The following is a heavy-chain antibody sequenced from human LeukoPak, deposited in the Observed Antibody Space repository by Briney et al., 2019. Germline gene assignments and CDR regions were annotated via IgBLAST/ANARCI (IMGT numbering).Heavy chain of an antibody. J-gene: IGHJ5*02. CDR1: GGSFSGYY. CDR2: ISYSGRT. V-gene: IGHV4-59*08. Sequence: SETLSLTCAVYGGSFSGYYWSWIRQPPGKGLEWIGYISYSGRTNYNPSLRSRVTISIDTSRNQFSLKLRSATAADTAVYYRARRSGYTSGYRVVSWFDPWGQGTLVTVSS. CDR3: ARRSGYTSGYRVVSWFDP. D-gene: IGHD5-18*01.